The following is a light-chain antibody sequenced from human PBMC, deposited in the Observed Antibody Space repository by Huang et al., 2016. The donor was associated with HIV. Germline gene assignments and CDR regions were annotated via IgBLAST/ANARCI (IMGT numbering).Light chain of an antibody. CDR1: QSVNNY. V-gene: IGKV3-11*01. Sequence: EIVLTQSPVTLSVSPGERATLFCRASQSVNNYLAWYQQIPGQAPRLLIYDASSRAAGIPARFSGSGSGTDFTLTISSLQPEDSAVYYCQQRSNWPPTLTFGGGTKVEIK. J-gene: IGKJ4*01. CDR2: DAS. CDR3: QQRSNWPPTLT.